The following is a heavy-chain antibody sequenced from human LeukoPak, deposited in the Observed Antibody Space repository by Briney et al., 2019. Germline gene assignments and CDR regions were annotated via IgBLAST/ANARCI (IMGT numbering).Heavy chain of an antibody. V-gene: IGHV5-51*01. CDR3: ARQFSFGSSWYGYFDY. J-gene: IGHJ4*02. CDR1: GYSFTSYW. CDR2: IYPGDSDT. Sequence: GESLQISCKGSGYSFTSYWIGWVRQMPGKGLEWMGIIYPGDSDTRYSPSFQGQVTISADKSISTAYLQWSSLKASDTAMYYCARQFSFGSSWYGYFDYWGQGTLVTVSS. D-gene: IGHD6-13*01.